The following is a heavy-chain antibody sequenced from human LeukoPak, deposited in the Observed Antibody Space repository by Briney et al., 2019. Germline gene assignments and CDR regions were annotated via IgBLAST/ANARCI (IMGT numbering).Heavy chain of an antibody. V-gene: IGHV4-34*01. D-gene: IGHD6-13*01. J-gene: IGHJ6*02. Sequence: SETLSLTCDVYGGSFSGYYWSWIRQPPGKGLEWIGEINHSGSTNYNPSLKSRVTISVDTSKNQFSLKLSSVTAADTAVYYCATRSSWYLNYYYYRMDVWGQGTTVTVSS. CDR2: INHSGST. CDR1: GGSFSGYY. CDR3: ATRSSWYLNYYYYRMDV.